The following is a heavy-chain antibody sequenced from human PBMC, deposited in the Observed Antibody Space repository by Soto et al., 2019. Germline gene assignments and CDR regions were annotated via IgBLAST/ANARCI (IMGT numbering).Heavy chain of an antibody. V-gene: IGHV5-51*01. CDR3: ARRSTVTTPRDYYYYGMEV. CDR2: IYPGDSDT. CDR1: GYSFTSYW. Sequence: GESLKISCKGSGYSFTSYWIGWVRQMPGKGLEWMGIIYPGDSDTRYSPSFQGQVTISADKSISTAYLQWSSLKASDTAMYYCARRSTVTTPRDYYYYGMEVWGQGTTVTVSS. D-gene: IGHD4-4*01. J-gene: IGHJ6*02.